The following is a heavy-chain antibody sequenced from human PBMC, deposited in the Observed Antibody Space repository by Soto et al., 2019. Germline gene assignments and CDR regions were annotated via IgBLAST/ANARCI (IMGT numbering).Heavy chain of an antibody. V-gene: IGHV4-59*01. Sequence: SETLSLTCTVSGGSISSYYWSWIRQPPGKGLEWIGYIYYSGSTNYNPSLKSRVTISVDTSKNQFSLKLSSVTAADTAVYYCARGDRGRWGQGTLVTVSS. D-gene: IGHD3-10*01. CDR2: IYYSGST. J-gene: IGHJ4*02. CDR3: ARGDRGR. CDR1: GGSISSYY.